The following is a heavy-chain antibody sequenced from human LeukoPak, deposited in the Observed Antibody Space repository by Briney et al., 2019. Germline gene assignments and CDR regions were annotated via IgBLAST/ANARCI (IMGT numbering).Heavy chain of an antibody. CDR3: ARAMPNSRPDFDY. CDR1: SGSISTYY. CDR2: IYYSGTT. D-gene: IGHD2-2*01. V-gene: IGHV4-59*01. J-gene: IGHJ4*02. Sequence: PSETLSLTCTVSSGSISTYYWSWIRQPPGKGLEWIGYIYYSGTTNYNPSLKSRVTIAVDTSKNQFSLQLNSVTAADTAVYYCARAMPNSRPDFDYWGQETLVTVSS.